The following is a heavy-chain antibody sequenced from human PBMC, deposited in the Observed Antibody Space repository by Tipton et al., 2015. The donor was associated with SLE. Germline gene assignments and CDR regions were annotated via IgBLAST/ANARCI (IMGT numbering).Heavy chain of an antibody. J-gene: IGHJ6*04. V-gene: IGHV3-30-3*01. Sequence: SLRLSCAASGFTFSNYAMHWVRQAPGKGLEWVAVISYDGSNKYYADSVKGRFTISRDNSKNTLYLQMNSLRAEDTAVYYCARDSPFPTVAGVWGKGTTVTVSS. CDR2: ISYDGSNK. CDR1: GFTFSNYA. CDR3: ARDSPFPTVAGV. D-gene: IGHD4-23*01.